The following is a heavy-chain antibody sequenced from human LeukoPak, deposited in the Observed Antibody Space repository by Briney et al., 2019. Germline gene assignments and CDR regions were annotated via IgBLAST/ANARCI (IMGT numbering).Heavy chain of an antibody. CDR1: GGXISSSY. V-gene: IGHV4-59*08. CDR3: ARLTAYFDL. J-gene: IGHJ2*01. Sequence: PSETLSLTCNVSGGXISSSYCSWIRQPPGKGLEWIGHIYCSGSTNYNPSIKSRVTMSVDTSKNQFSLKVTSVTAADTAVYYCARLTAYFDLWGRGTLVTVSS. CDR2: IYCSGST.